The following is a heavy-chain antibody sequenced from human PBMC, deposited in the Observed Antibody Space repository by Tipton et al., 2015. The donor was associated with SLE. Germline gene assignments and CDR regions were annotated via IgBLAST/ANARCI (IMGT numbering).Heavy chain of an antibody. CDR2: IRYDGSNK. CDR1: GFTFSSYG. V-gene: IGHV3-30*02. D-gene: IGHD5-24*01. Sequence: SLRLSCAASGFTFSSYGMHWVRQAPGKGLEWVAFIRYDGSNKNYADSVKGRFTISRDNSKNTLFLQVNSLRAEDTAVYYCARTARDGFPGLDYWGQGTLVTVSS. CDR3: ARTARDGFPGLDY. J-gene: IGHJ4*02.